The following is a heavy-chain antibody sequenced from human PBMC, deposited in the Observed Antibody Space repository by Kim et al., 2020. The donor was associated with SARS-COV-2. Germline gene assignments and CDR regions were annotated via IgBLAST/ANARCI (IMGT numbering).Heavy chain of an antibody. D-gene: IGHD3-10*01. Sequence: GEKTDYAAPVKGRFTSSRDDSKNTLFLQMNSLKTEDTAVYYCATGVSTFDSWGQGTLVTVSS. CDR3: ATGVSTFDS. CDR2: GEKT. J-gene: IGHJ4*02. V-gene: IGHV3-15*01.